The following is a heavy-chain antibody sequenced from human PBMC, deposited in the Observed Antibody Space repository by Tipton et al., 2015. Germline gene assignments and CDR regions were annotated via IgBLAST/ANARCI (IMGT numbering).Heavy chain of an antibody. V-gene: IGHV4-61*01. D-gene: IGHD3-3*01. Sequence: PGLVKPSETLSLTCTVSGGSVSSGSYYWSWIRQPPGKGLEWIGYIYYSGSTNYNPSLKSRVTISVDTSKNQFSLRLNSVTVADTAVYYCARTYDFTAYSPVGCWGQGTLVTVSS. J-gene: IGHJ4*02. CDR1: GGSVSSGSYY. CDR2: IYYSGST. CDR3: ARTYDFTAYSPVGC.